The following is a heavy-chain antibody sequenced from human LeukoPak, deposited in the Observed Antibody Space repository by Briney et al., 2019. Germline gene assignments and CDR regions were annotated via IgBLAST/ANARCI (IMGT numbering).Heavy chain of an antibody. J-gene: IGHJ4*02. V-gene: IGHV3-30*02. Sequence: PGGSLRLSCAASGFTFSSYGMHWVRQAPGKGLEWVAFIRYDGSNKYYADSVKGRFTISRDNSKNTLYLQMNSLRAEDTAVYYCAKEIPQQQLIDYWGQGTLVTVSS. CDR3: AKEIPQQQLIDY. CDR1: GFTFSSYG. CDR2: IRYDGSNK. D-gene: IGHD6-13*01.